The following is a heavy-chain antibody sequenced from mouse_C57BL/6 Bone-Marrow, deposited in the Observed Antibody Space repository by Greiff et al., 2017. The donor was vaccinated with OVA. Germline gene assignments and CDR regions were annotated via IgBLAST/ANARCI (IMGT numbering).Heavy chain of an antibody. J-gene: IGHJ4*01. D-gene: IGHD4-1*01. CDR2: IYPGSGNT. V-gene: IGHV1-76*01. CDR3: ARGGTSYAMHY. CDR1: GYTFTDYY. Sequence: QVQLQQSGAELVRPGASVKLSCKASGYTFTDYYINWVKQRPGQGLEWIARIYPGSGNTYYNEKFKGKATLTAEKSSSTAYMQLSSLTSEDSAVYFCARGGTSYAMHYWGQGTSVTVSS.